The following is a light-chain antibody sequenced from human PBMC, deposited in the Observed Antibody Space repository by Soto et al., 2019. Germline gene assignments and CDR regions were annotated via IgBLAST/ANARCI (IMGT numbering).Light chain of an antibody. CDR3: QQSYITPAG. CDR2: AAS. Sequence: DIQMTPSPSSLSASVGDRGTITCRSSQSISTTLNWYQQKPGKAPNLLIYAASSLQSGVPSRFSGSGSGTDFTLTISSLQPEDFATYFCQQSYITPAGFGGGTKVDI. J-gene: IGKJ4*01. V-gene: IGKV1-39*01. CDR1: QSISTT.